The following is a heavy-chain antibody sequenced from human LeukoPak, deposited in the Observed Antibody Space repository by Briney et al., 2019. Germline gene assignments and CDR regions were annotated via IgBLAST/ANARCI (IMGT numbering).Heavy chain of an antibody. Sequence: PGGSLRLSCVASGFTFSSYAMHWVRQAPGKGLEWVAVISYDGSNKYYADSVKGRFTISRDNSKNTLYLQMNSLRAEDTAVYYCARAGPILYCSSTSCPPHYWGQGTLVTVSS. J-gene: IGHJ4*02. CDR3: ARAGPILYCSSTSCPPHY. D-gene: IGHD2-2*01. CDR2: ISYDGSNK. CDR1: GFTFSSYA. V-gene: IGHV3-30-3*01.